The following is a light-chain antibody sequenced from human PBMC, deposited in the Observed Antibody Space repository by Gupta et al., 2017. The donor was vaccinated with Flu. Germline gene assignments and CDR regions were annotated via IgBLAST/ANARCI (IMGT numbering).Light chain of an antibody. Sequence: QSVLTQPPSASGPPGQRVTIPCSGSSSNIRSHSVTWDQQLPGTAPQLLIFRDIQRPAGVPDRFSGSKTGTAASLTSRGRQSEDEADYYCAAGDDSLNGRVFGGGTKLTVL. CDR2: RDI. CDR3: AAGDDSLNGRV. J-gene: IGLJ3*02. V-gene: IGLV1-44*01. CDR1: SSNIRSHS.